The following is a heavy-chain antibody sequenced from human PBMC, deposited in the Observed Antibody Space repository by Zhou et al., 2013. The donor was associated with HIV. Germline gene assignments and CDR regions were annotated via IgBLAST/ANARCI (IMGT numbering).Heavy chain of an antibody. D-gene: IGHD2-15*01. J-gene: IGHJ3*02. Sequence: QVRLAQSGAQLKKPGSSVKVSCTASGGTFSSFPISWVRQAPGQGLEWMGWINPVSGDTNYAQKFKGRVAMTSDTPSTTVSMELSSLTHDDTAVYYCARELLRGFTFTYSFDIWGQGTRVTVSS. CDR2: INPVSGDT. CDR3: ARELLRGFTFTYSFDI. V-gene: IGHV1-2*02. CDR1: GGTFSSFP.